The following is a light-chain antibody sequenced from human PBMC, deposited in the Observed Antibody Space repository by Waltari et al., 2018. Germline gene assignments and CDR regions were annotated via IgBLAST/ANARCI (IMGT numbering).Light chain of an antibody. CDR3: SSFTSSSVYV. CDR2: EVS. J-gene: IGLJ1*01. Sequence: QSALTQPASVSGSPGQSITISCTGTSSDVGRFNYVSWYQQYPGKAPKLMIFEVSNRPSGVSNRFSGSKSGNTASLTISGLQAEDEADYYCSSFTSSSVYVFGTGTKVTVL. V-gene: IGLV2-14*01. CDR1: SSDVGRFNY.